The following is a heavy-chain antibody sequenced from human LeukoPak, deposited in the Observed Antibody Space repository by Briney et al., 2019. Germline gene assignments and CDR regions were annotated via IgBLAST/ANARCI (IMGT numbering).Heavy chain of an antibody. V-gene: IGHV3-21*01. D-gene: IGHD6-19*01. CDR1: GFTFSSYS. CDR2: ISSSSSYI. Sequence: PGGSLRLSCAASGFTFSSYSMNWVRQAPGKGLEWVSSISSSSSYIYYAVSVKGRFTISRDNAKNSLYLQMNSLRAEDTAVYYCARSSPGFDYWGQGTLVTVS. CDR3: ARSSPGFDY. J-gene: IGHJ4*02.